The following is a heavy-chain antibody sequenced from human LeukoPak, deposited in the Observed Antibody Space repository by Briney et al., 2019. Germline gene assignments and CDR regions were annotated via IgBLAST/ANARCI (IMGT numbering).Heavy chain of an antibody. J-gene: IGHJ4*02. CDR1: GFTFSSYS. V-gene: IGHV3-21*04. Sequence: SGGSLRLSCAASGFTFSSYSMNWVRQAPGKGLEWVSSISSSSSYIYYADSVKGRFTISRDNSKNTLYLQMNSLRAEDTAVYYCAKDPPWYSNPQGGRYWGQGTLVTVSS. D-gene: IGHD4-11*01. CDR3: AKDPPWYSNPQGGRY. CDR2: ISSSSSYI.